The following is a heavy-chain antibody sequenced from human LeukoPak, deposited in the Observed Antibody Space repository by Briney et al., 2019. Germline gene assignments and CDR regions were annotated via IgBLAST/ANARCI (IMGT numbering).Heavy chain of an antibody. CDR2: TKSKTDGGTT. D-gene: IGHD5-18*01. CDR1: GFTFSSYW. V-gene: IGHV3-15*01. CDR3: IIDGFLQRWFFDY. Sequence: GGSLRLSCAASGFTFSSYWMSWVRQAPGKGLEWVGRTKSKTDGGTTDYAAPVEGRFTISRDDSKNTLYLQMNSLRTEDTAVYYCIIDGFLQRWFFDYWGQGTLVTASS. J-gene: IGHJ4*02.